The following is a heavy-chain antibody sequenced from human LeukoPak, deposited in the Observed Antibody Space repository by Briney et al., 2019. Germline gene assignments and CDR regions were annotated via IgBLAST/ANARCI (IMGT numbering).Heavy chain of an antibody. CDR1: GFTFSSYA. Sequence: AGGSLRLSCAASGFTFSSYAMSWVRQAPGKGLEWVSAISGSGGSTYYADSVKGRFTISRDNSKNTLYLQMNSLRAEDTAVYYCAKVESSPRKRYYYDSSGSVDYWGQGTLVTVSS. CDR3: AKVESSPRKRYYYDSSGSVDY. J-gene: IGHJ4*02. D-gene: IGHD3-22*01. V-gene: IGHV3-23*01. CDR2: ISGSGGST.